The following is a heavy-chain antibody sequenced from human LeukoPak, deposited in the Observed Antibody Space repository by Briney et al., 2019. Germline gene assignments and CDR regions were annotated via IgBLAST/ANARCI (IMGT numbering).Heavy chain of an antibody. CDR2: ISYVGSNT. V-gene: IGHV3-30*18. J-gene: IGHJ4*02. D-gene: IGHD4-17*01. CDR1: GFTFSSFG. Sequence: RRSPRPSFAASGFTFSSFGMHWVRPAPGKRREWGAVISYVGSNTYYADSVKGRFTISRDNSKTTLYLQINSLRAEDTAVYYCAKVLSYGDYATTVDYWGQGTLVTVSS. CDR3: AKVLSYGDYATTVDY.